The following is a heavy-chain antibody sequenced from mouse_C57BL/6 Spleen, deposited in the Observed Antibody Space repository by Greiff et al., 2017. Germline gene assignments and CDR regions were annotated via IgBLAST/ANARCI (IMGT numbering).Heavy chain of an antibody. CDR1: GFTFSSYG. CDR3: ARHGYSNDNFDY. J-gene: IGHJ2*01. V-gene: IGHV5-6*01. Sequence: EVQVVESGGDLVKPGGSLKLSCAASGFTFSSYGMSWVRQTPDKRLAWVATISSGGSYTYYPDSVKGRFTISRDNAKNTLYLQMSSLKSEDTAMYYCARHGYSNDNFDYWGQGTTLTVSS. CDR2: ISSGGSYT. D-gene: IGHD2-12*01.